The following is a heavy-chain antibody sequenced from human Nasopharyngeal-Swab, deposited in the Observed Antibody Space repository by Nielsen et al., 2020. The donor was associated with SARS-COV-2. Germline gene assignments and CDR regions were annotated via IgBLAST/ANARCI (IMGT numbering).Heavy chain of an antibody. V-gene: IGHV4-34*01. Sequence: GSLRLSCAVYGGSLSGYYWSWIRQPPGKGLEWMGEINHIGSTNYNPSLKSRVTISVDTSKNQFSLKLSSVTAADTAVYYCAGGRGYSYGRRYYFDYWGQGTLVTVSS. D-gene: IGHD5-18*01. CDR1: GGSLSGYY. CDR3: AGGRGYSYGRRYYFDY. CDR2: INHIGST. J-gene: IGHJ4*02.